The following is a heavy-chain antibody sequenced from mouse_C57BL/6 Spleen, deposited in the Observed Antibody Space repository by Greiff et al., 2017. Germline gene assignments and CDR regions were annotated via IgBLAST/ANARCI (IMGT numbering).Heavy chain of an antibody. CDR1: GYTFTSYW. Sequence: QVQLQPPGAELVKPGASVKLSCKASGYTFTSYWMQWVKQRPGQGLEWIGEIDPSDSYTNYNQKFKGKATLTVDTSSSTAYMQLSSLTSEDSAVYYCARCDGKYFDYWGQGTTLTVSS. CDR2: IDPSDSYT. CDR3: ARCDGKYFDY. J-gene: IGHJ2*01. D-gene: IGHD2-1*01. V-gene: IGHV1-50*01.